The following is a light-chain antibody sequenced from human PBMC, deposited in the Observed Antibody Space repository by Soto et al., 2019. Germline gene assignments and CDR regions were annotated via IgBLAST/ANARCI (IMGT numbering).Light chain of an antibody. CDR1: QSVSSN. CDR2: GAS. V-gene: IGKV3-15*01. Sequence: EIVMTQSPATLSASPGERATISCRASQSVSSNLAWYQQKPGQAPRLLIYGASTRATGIPARFSGSGSGTEFSLTISSLQSEDFSVYYCQQYNNWPPLTFGGGTKVDIK. CDR3: QQYNNWPPLT. J-gene: IGKJ4*01.